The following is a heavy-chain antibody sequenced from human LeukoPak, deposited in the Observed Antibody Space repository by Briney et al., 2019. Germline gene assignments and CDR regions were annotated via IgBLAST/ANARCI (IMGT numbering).Heavy chain of an antibody. CDR1: GFTVSRHG. J-gene: IGHJ3*02. CDR3: AKDREGNAHAFDI. V-gene: IGHV3-30*18. Sequence: PGGSLRLSCAASGFTVSRHGMHWVRQAPGKGLEWGAVISYDGKTKYYADSVKGRFTISRDNSKNTLYLQMNSLRDEDTAVCYCAKDREGNAHAFDIWGQGTMVTVSS. CDR2: ISYDGKTK.